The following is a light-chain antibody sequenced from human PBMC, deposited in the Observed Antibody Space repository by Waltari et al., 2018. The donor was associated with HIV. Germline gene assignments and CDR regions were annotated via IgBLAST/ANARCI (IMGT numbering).Light chain of an antibody. V-gene: IGLV1-40*01. Sequence: QSVLTPPPSVPAAPGQRVTISCTGSSSNIGAGYDVHWYQKLPATAPKLLIEGDRNRPAGVPDRFSGSKSGTSAALAIPGLEAEDGADYYCQSYDSSLRAQVVFGGGTKLTVL. CDR1: SSNIGAGYD. CDR2: GDR. CDR3: QSYDSSLRAQVV. J-gene: IGLJ2*01.